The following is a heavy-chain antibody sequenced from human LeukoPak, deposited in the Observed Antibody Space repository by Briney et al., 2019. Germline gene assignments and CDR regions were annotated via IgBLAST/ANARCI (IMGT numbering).Heavy chain of an antibody. D-gene: IGHD2-15*01. CDR3: TGSRTSNWFDP. CDR2: VNSDGTST. Sequence: PGGSLRLSCAASGFTFSRYWMHWVRQAPGKGLVWVSRVNSDGTSTTYADSVKGRFTISRDNAKNTLYLQMNSLRADDTAVYYCTGSRTSNWFDPWGQGTLVTVSS. V-gene: IGHV3-74*01. J-gene: IGHJ5*02. CDR1: GFTFSRYW.